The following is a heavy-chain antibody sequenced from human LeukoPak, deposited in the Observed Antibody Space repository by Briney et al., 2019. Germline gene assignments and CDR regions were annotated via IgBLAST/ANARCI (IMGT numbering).Heavy chain of an antibody. Sequence: GSLRLSCAASGFTFSSYTMSWVRQPPGKGLEWIGEINHSGSTNYNPSLKSRVTISVDTSKNQFSLKLSSVTAADTAVYYCARAQALYDSSGYYYSYYFDYWGQGTLVTVSS. CDR1: GFTFSSYT. CDR2: INHSGST. J-gene: IGHJ4*02. D-gene: IGHD3-22*01. CDR3: ARAQALYDSSGYYYSYYFDY. V-gene: IGHV4-34*01.